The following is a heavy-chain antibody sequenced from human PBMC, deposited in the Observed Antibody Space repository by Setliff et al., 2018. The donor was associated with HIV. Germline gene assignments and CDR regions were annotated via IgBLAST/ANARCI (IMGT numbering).Heavy chain of an antibody. Sequence: GESLKISCEVSGYVFSDYWIAWVRQTPGKGLEWMGLVYPADSNTIYSPSFQHQITISADKSFSTAFLQWSDVKASDSGIYFCARLGGSFGIPHFDFWGQGTPVTVSS. CDR2: VYPADSNT. V-gene: IGHV5-51*01. D-gene: IGHD3-3*02. CDR3: ARLGGSFGIPHFDF. CDR1: GYVFSDYW. J-gene: IGHJ4*02.